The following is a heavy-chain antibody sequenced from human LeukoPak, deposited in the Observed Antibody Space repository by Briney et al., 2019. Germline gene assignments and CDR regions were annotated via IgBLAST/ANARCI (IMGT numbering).Heavy chain of an antibody. D-gene: IGHD3-3*01. J-gene: IGHJ4*02. Sequence: ASVKVSCKASGYTFTGYYMHWVRQAPGQGLEWMGWINPNSGGTNYAQKFQGRVTMTRDTSISTAYMELSRLRSDDTAVYYCARYGTGTIFGVVILYYFDYWGQGTLVTVSS. CDR2: INPNSGGT. V-gene: IGHV1-2*02. CDR3: ARYGTGTIFGVVILYYFDY. CDR1: GYTFTGYY.